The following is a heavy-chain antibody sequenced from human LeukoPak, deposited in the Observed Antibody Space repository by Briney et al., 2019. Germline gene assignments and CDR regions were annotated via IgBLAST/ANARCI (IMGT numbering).Heavy chain of an antibody. CDR3: ARDTYYYDSSGTDDAFDI. CDR2: IYYSGST. Sequence: SETLSLTCTVSGGSISSYYWSWIRQPPGKGLEWIGYIYYSGSTNYNPSLKSRVTISVDTSKNQFSLKLSSVTAADTAVYYCARDTYYYDSSGTDDAFDIWGQGTMVTVSS. J-gene: IGHJ3*02. CDR1: GGSISSYY. V-gene: IGHV4-59*01. D-gene: IGHD3-22*01.